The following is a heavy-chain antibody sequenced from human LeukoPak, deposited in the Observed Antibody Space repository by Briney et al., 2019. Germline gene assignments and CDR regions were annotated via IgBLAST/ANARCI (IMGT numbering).Heavy chain of an antibody. CDR1: GFTFRSYE. CDR3: ATYCDSAGFGFDY. V-gene: IGHV3-48*03. J-gene: IGHJ4*02. Sequence: PGGSLRLSCAASGFTFRSYEMNCVRQAPGKGLEWGSYISSSGSTMYYADSVKGRFTISRDNAKNSLYLQMNSLRAEDTAVYYCATYCDSAGFGFDYWGQGALVTVSS. CDR2: ISSSGSTM. D-gene: IGHD3-22*01.